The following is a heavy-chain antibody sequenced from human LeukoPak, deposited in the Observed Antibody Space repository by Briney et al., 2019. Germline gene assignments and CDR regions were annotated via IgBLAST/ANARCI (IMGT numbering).Heavy chain of an antibody. J-gene: IGHJ6*02. CDR2: ISGSGGST. CDR1: GFTFSSYA. Sequence: PGGSLRLSCAASGFTFSSYAMSWVRQAPGKGLEWVSAISGSGGSTYYADSVKGRFTISRDNSKNTLYLQMNSLRAEDTAVYYCAKDSPVYYGSSYCYYGMDVWGQGTTVTVSS. D-gene: IGHD3-10*01. CDR3: AKDSPVYYGSSYCYYGMDV. V-gene: IGHV3-23*01.